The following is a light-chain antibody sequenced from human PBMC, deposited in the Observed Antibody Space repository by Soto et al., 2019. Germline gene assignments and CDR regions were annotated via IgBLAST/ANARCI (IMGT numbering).Light chain of an antibody. CDR1: KNDIGVYDF. CDR2: EVV. V-gene: IGLV2-8*01. J-gene: IGLJ1*01. Sequence: QSALTQPPSASGSPGQSVTISCTGTKNDIGVYDFVSWYQHHPGKAPRLIIYEVVQRPSGVPDRFSGSKSGNTASLTVSGLYAADEADYCCKPFACSNIYVFGSGTKV. CDR3: KPFACSNIYV.